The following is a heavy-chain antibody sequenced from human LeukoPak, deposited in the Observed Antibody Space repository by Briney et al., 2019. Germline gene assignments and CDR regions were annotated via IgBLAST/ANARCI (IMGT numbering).Heavy chain of an antibody. CDR3: ARTHCGGGSCDTFDP. CDR1: GVSISNYF. V-gene: IGHV4-4*07. D-gene: IGHD2-21*01. Sequence: PSATLSLTCNVFGVSISNYFWSWLRQPAGKGREWMGRFYASGTTYYNPSLRSRVTLSMDTYKNHFSLKLTSVTAADTAVYYCARTHCGGGSCDTFDPWGQGTLVTVSS. J-gene: IGHJ5*02. CDR2: FYASGTT.